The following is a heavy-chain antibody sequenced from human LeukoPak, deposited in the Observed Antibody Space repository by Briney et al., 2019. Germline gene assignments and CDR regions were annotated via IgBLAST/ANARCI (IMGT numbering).Heavy chain of an antibody. CDR1: GGSISSGAYY. Sequence: PSQTLSLTCTVSGGSISSGAYYWSWIRQVPGKGLEWIGYGYFRGNTFYNPSLKSRVTISVDTSKNQFSLKLSSVTAADTAVYYCAREAEATDSSGSNWFDPWGQGTLVTVSS. D-gene: IGHD6-19*01. V-gene: IGHV4-30-4*08. J-gene: IGHJ5*02. CDR3: AREAEATDSSGSNWFDP. CDR2: GYFRGNT.